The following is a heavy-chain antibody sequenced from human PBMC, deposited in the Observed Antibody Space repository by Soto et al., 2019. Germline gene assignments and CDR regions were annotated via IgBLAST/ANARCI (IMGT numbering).Heavy chain of an antibody. CDR3: AKDGPIAAAGTWYYYYYMTS. V-gene: IGHV3-23*01. Sequence: EVQLLESGGGLVQPGGSLRLSCAASGFTFSSYAMSWVRQAPGKGLEWVSAISGSGGSTYYADSVKGRFTISRDNSKNTLYLQMNSLRAEDTAVYYCAKDGPIAAAGTWYYYYYMTSGAKGPRSPSP. J-gene: IGHJ6*03. CDR1: GFTFSSYA. CDR2: ISGSGGST. D-gene: IGHD6-13*01.